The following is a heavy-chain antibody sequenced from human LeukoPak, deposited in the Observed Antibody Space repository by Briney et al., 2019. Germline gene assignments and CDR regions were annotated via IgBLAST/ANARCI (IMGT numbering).Heavy chain of an antibody. CDR3: ARGLNWFDY. V-gene: IGHV4-59*01. Sequence: SETLSLTCTVSGGCFGNYYCNWIRQPPGKGLEWIGYISYSGSTNYNPSLKSRVTISVDTSKHQFSLKLSSMTAADTAVYYCARGLNWFDYWGQGTLVTVSS. D-gene: IGHD3-16*01. J-gene: IGHJ5*01. CDR2: ISYSGST. CDR1: GGCFGNYY.